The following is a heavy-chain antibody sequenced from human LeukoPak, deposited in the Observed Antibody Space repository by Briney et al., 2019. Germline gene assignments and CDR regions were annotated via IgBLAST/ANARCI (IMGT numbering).Heavy chain of an antibody. CDR3: ARAGGHRNSGYDY. CDR2: ISYDGSNK. D-gene: IGHD5-12*01. Sequence: SGGSLRLSCAASGFTFSSYAMHWVRQAPGKGLEWVAVISYDGSNKYYADSVKGRFTISRDNSKNTLYLQMNSLRAEDTAVYYCARAGGHRNSGYDYWGQGTLVTVSS. CDR1: GFTFSSYA. J-gene: IGHJ4*02. V-gene: IGHV3-30-3*01.